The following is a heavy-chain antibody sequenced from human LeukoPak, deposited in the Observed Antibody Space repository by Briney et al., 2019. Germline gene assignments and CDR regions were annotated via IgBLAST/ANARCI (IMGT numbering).Heavy chain of an antibody. J-gene: IGHJ5*02. CDR2: INPSGGST. CDR1: GYTFTSYY. V-gene: IGHV1-46*01. D-gene: IGHD3-22*01. CDR3: ARESDSSGHSDWFDA. Sequence: ASVKVSCKASGYTFTSYYMHWVQQAPGQGLEWIGIINPSGGSTNYAQKFQGRVTMTRATSTSTVYMELSSLRSEDTAVYYCARESDSSGHSDWFDAWGQGTLVTVSS.